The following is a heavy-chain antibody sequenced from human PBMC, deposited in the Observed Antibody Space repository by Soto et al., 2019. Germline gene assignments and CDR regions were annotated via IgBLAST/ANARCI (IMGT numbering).Heavy chain of an antibody. Sequence: PSETLSLTCTVSGGSISSSSYYWGWMRQPPGKGLEGIGSIYYSASTYYNPSLKSRVTISVDTSKDQFSLKLSSVTAADTAVYYCASVYDYDSSGPEGNFDYWGQGTLVTVSS. D-gene: IGHD3-22*01. CDR2: IYYSAST. CDR1: GGSISSSSYY. V-gene: IGHV4-39*01. J-gene: IGHJ4*02. CDR3: ASVYDYDSSGPEGNFDY.